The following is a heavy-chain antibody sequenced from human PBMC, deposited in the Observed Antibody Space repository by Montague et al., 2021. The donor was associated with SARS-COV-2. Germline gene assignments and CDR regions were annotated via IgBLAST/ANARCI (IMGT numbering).Heavy chain of an antibody. CDR2: ISHDCNSA. CDR1: GFSFTACA. J-gene: IGHJ6*02. Sequence: SLRLSCAVSGFSFTACAMNWVRQAPGQGLEWVSGISHDCNSAHFANSXRVRFAIYRDISRNTLDLEMNNLSADDTAVYYCARDIWDYAGMDVWGQGTTVTVSS. CDR3: ARDIWDYAGMDV. V-gene: IGHV3-23*01. D-gene: IGHD3-16*01.